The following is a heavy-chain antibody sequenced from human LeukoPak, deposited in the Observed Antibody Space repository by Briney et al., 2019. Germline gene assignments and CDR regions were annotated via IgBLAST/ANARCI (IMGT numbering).Heavy chain of an antibody. Sequence: PSQTLSLTCTVSGGSVSSGTYYWNWIRQPAGKGLEWIGEINHSGSTNYNPSLKSRATISVDTSKNQFSLKLSSVTAADTAVYYCARGSPSKWLALDYWGQGTLVTVSS. V-gene: IGHV4-61*09. J-gene: IGHJ4*02. CDR2: INHSGST. CDR1: GGSVSSGTYY. D-gene: IGHD6-19*01. CDR3: ARGSPSKWLALDY.